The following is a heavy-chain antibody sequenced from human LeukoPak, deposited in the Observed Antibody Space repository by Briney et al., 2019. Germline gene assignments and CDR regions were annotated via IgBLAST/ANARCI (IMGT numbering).Heavy chain of an antibody. V-gene: IGHV3-7*01. CDR2: INQDGSEK. CDR3: ARDVSGSLH. CDR1: GFTFSNYW. D-gene: IGHD3-10*01. J-gene: IGHJ4*02. Sequence: GGSLRLSCAASGFTFSNYWMSWVRQAPGKGLEWVANINQDGSEKYYVDSVKGRFTISRDNAKNSLYLQMNSLRAEDTAVYYCARDVSGSLHWGQGTLVTVSS.